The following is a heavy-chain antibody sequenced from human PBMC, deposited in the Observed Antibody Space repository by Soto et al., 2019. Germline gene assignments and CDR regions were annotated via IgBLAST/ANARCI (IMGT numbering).Heavy chain of an antibody. Sequence: SETLSLTCTVSGGSISSGDYYWSWIRQPPGKGLEWIGYIYYSGSTYYNPSLRSRVTISVDTSKNQFSLKLSSVTAADTAVYYCARDGRRVPAAPGFDPWGQGTLVTVSS. J-gene: IGHJ5*02. CDR1: GGSISSGDYY. CDR3: ARDGRRVPAAPGFDP. D-gene: IGHD2-2*01. V-gene: IGHV4-30-4*01. CDR2: IYYSGST.